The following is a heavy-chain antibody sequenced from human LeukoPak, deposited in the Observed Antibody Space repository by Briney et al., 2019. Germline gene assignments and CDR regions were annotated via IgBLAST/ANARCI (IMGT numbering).Heavy chain of an antibody. CDR2: IYHSGSA. D-gene: IGHD4-17*01. V-gene: IGHV4-38-2*02. Sequence: PSETLSLTCTVAAYSISSGYYWGWIRQPPGKGLEWIGSIYHSGSASYNPSLKSRVTISVDTSKNRFSLKLSSVTAADTAVYYCARDLTVTGNAFGIWGQGTMVTVSS. CDR1: AYSISSGYY. CDR3: ARDLTVTGNAFGI. J-gene: IGHJ3*02.